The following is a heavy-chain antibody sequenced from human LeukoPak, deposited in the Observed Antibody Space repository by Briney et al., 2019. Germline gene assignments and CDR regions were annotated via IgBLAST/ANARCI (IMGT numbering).Heavy chain of an antibody. D-gene: IGHD2-21*01. Sequence: PGGSLRLSCEASGFTFSSHSMTWVRQVPGKTLEWISYIGHTGSPAHYADSVRGRFTISRDNAKNSLYLQMNSLTVEDTAVYYCARDQRPYCGGECYCAIDLWGRGTLVTVSS. V-gene: IGHV3-48*01. CDR3: ARDQRPYCGGECYCAIDL. CDR2: IGHTGSPA. J-gene: IGHJ3*01. CDR1: GFTFSSHS.